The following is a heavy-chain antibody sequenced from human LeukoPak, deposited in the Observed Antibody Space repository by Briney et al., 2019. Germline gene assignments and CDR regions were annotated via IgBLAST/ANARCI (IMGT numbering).Heavy chain of an antibody. Sequence: KPSETLSLTCAVSGGSISSGGYSWSWIRQPPGKGLEWIGYIYHSGSTYYNPSLKSRVTISVDTSKNQFSLKLSSVTAADTAVYYCARMPKEMTTYRGRFYYYYGMDVWGQGTTVTVSS. V-gene: IGHV4-30-2*01. CDR2: IYHSGST. CDR3: ARMPKEMTTYRGRFYYYYGMDV. D-gene: IGHD4-4*01. J-gene: IGHJ6*02. CDR1: GGSISSGGYS.